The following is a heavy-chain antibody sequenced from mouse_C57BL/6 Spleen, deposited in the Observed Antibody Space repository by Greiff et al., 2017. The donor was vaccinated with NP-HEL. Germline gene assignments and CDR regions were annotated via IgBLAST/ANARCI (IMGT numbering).Heavy chain of an antibody. V-gene: IGHV1-52*01. CDR3: ARSRYDYDIFDY. J-gene: IGHJ2*01. Sequence: QVQLQQPGAELVRPGSSVKLSCKASGYTFTSYWMHWVKQRPIQGLEWIGNIDPSDSETHYNQKFKDKATLTVDKSSSTAYMQLSSLTSEDSAVYYCARSRYDYDIFDYWGQGTTLTVSS. CDR2: IDPSDSET. CDR1: GYTFTSYW. D-gene: IGHD2-4*01.